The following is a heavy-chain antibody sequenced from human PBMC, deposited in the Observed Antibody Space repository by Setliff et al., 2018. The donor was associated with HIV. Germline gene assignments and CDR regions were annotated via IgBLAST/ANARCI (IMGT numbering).Heavy chain of an antibody. CDR3: ASTLSNSLDH. D-gene: IGHD2-21*01. J-gene: IGHJ4*02. CDR1: GYTFTDYF. Sequence: ASVKVSCKASGYTFTDYFIHWVRQAPGQGLEWMGWISTHNGDRKIPQSLRGRVTMTSDTSISTAYMELTGLTSADTAVYFCASTLSNSLDHWGQGTPVTVSS. V-gene: IGHV1-2*02. CDR2: ISTHNGDR.